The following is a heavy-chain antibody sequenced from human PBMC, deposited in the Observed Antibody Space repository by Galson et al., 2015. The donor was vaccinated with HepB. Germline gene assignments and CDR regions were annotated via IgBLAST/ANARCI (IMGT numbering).Heavy chain of an antibody. CDR1: GDSVSSHSAA. CDR2: TYYRSKWYN. J-gene: IGHJ4*02. CDR3: AREAVTTDWYYFDY. Sequence: CAISGDSVSSHSAAWNWIRQSPSRGLEWLGRTYYRSKWYNDYAVSVKSRITINPDTSKNQFSLQLNSVTPEDTAVYYCAREAVTTDWYYFDYWGQGTLVTVSS. V-gene: IGHV6-1*01. D-gene: IGHD4-17*01.